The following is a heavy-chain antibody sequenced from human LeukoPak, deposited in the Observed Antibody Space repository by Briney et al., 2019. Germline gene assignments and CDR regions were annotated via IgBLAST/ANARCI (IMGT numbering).Heavy chain of an antibody. Sequence: GGSLRLSCAASGFTFSTYEMNWVRQAPGKGLEWVSYISSSASTIYYADYVKGRFTISRDNAKNSLYLHMNSLRAEDTAVYYCARGGWNYVFNPWGQGTLVTVSS. J-gene: IGHJ5*02. CDR2: ISSSASTI. CDR3: ARGGWNYVFNP. D-gene: IGHD1-7*01. CDR1: GFTFSTYE. V-gene: IGHV3-48*03.